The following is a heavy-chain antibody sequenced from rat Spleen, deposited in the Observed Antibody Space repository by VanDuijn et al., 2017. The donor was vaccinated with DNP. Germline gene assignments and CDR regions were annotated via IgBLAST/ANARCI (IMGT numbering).Heavy chain of an antibody. CDR1: GFTFNNYW. CDR3: AGRPPPTRGPFDY. CDR2: ITNTGGST. Sequence: EVQLVESGGGLVQPGRSLKLSCVVSGFTFNNYWMTWIRQAPGKGLEWVASITNTGGSTYYQDSVKGRFTISRDNAKSTLYLQMDSLRSEDTATYYCAGRPPPTRGPFDYWGQGVTVTVSS. V-gene: IGHV5-31*01. D-gene: IGHD1-4*01. J-gene: IGHJ2*01.